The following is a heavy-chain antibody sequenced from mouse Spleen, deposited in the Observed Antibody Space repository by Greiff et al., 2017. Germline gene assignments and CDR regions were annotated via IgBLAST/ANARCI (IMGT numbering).Heavy chain of an antibody. CDR1: GYSITSGYD. CDR3: ASGHYYGSSYGAMDY. Sequence: EVHLVESGPGMVKPSQSLSLTCTVTGYSITSGYDWHWIRHFPGNKLEWMGYISYSGSTNYNPSLKSRISITHDTSKNHFFLKLNSVTTEDTATYYCASGHYYGSSYGAMDYWGQGTSVTVSS. J-gene: IGHJ4*01. D-gene: IGHD1-1*01. V-gene: IGHV3-1*01. CDR2: ISYSGST.